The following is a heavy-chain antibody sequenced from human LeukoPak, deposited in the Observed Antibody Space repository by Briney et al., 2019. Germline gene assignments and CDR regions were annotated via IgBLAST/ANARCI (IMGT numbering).Heavy chain of an antibody. J-gene: IGHJ4*02. CDR2: IHDSGSA. CDR1: GASITNVY. D-gene: IGHD3-16*01. CDR3: ARGSSRWGY. V-gene: IGHV4-59*08. Sequence: PSETLSLTCTVSGASITNVYWSWIRQSPGKGLEWIGYIHDSGSADYNPSLKSRVTMSVDTSKNQFSLKLRSVTAADTAVYYCARGSSRWGYWGQGTLVTVSS.